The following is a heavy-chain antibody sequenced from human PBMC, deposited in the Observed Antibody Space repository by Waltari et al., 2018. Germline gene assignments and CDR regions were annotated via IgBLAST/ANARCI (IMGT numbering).Heavy chain of an antibody. CDR2: IHGNGDII. CDR1: GLTFSTYS. J-gene: IGHJ4*02. V-gene: IGHV3-64*01. CDR3: ASSLAARPSPFDS. Sequence: EVQLVESGGGLVQRGGSLRLSCAASGLTFSTYSLHWVRQAPGKRLEFVSSIHGNGDIIHYAKSVKGRFTISRDNSKNTLYLQMGSLRPEDMAMYYCASSLAARPSPFDSWGQGTLVTVSS. D-gene: IGHD6-25*01.